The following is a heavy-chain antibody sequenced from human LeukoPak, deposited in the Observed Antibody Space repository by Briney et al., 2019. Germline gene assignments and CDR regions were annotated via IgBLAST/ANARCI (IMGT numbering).Heavy chain of an antibody. D-gene: IGHD3-10*01. CDR1: GYSISSGYY. V-gene: IGHV4-38-2*02. J-gene: IGHJ4*02. CDR2: IYHSGST. Sequence: SETLSLTCTVSGYSISSGYYWGWIRQPPGKGLEWIGSIYHSGSTYYNPSLKSRVTISVDTSKNQFSLKLSSVTAADTAVYYCATTGWFGESFPWGQGTLVTVSS. CDR3: ATTGWFGESFP.